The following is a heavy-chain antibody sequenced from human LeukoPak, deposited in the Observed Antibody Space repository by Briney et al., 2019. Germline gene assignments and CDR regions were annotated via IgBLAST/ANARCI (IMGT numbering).Heavy chain of an antibody. CDR3: AKGLYLTSDGFDI. D-gene: IGHD2-2*02. Sequence: GGSLRLSWAASGXTFDNYGMHWVRQAPGKGLEWVSLISGDGGTTYYADSVKGRFTISRDNSKNSLYLQMNSLRTEDTALYYCAKGLYLTSDGFDIWGQGTMVTVSS. CDR1: GXTFDNYG. CDR2: ISGDGGTT. V-gene: IGHV3-43*02. J-gene: IGHJ3*02.